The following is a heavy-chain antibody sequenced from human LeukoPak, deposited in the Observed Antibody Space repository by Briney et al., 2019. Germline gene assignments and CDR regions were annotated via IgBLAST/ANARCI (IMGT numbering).Heavy chain of an antibody. J-gene: IGHJ4*02. CDR1: GFTFSKYW. D-gene: IGHD3-9*01. Sequence: GGSLRLSCAASGFTFSKYWMHWVRQAPGKGLVWVSRINSDGRNISYADSVKGRFTISRDNAKNSLYLQMNSLRAEDTAVYYCARDYDILAGYYVFDYWGQGTLVTVSS. CDR2: INSDGRNI. V-gene: IGHV3-74*01. CDR3: ARDYDILAGYYVFDY.